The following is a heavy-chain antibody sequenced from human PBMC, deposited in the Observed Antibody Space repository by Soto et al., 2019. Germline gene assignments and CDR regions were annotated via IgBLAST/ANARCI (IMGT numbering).Heavy chain of an antibody. CDR3: ARVRQYCSSTSCYFDP. Sequence: SETLSLTCFVSVDSISSPNWWNFVRQSPGKGLEWIGEIHHSGTTNYNPSLKSRVTISVDKTKNQFSLKLNSVTVADTAVYYCARVRQYCSSTSCYFDPWGQGTLVTVSS. V-gene: IGHV4-4*02. CDR1: VDSISSPNW. J-gene: IGHJ5*02. D-gene: IGHD2-2*01. CDR2: IHHSGTT.